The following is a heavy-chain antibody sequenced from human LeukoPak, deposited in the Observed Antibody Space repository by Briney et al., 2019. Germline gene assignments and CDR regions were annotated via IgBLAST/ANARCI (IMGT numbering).Heavy chain of an antibody. CDR1: GGSISSGSYY. CDR2: IYTSGST. Sequence: SETLSLTCTVSGGSISSGSYYWSWIRQPAGKGLEWIGRIYTSGSTNYNPSLKSRVTISVDTSKNQFSLKLSSVTAADTAVYYCARDLGYCSSTSCRPLDAFDIWGQGTMVTVSS. CDR3: ARDLGYCSSTSCRPLDAFDI. J-gene: IGHJ3*02. V-gene: IGHV4-61*02. D-gene: IGHD2-2*01.